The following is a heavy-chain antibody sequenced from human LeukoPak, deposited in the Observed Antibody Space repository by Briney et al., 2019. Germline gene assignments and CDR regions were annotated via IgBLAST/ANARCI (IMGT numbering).Heavy chain of an antibody. V-gene: IGHV3-9*01. CDR2: INWNSNSI. CDR3: ARGEYSPDY. D-gene: IGHD6-6*01. CDR1: GFTFNDYA. Sequence: GRSLRLSCAASGFTFNDYAMHWVRQAPGKGLEWVSGINWNSNSIGYADSVKGRFTISRDNAKNSLYLQMNSLRTEDTAFYYCARGEYSPDYWGQGTLVTVSS. J-gene: IGHJ4*02.